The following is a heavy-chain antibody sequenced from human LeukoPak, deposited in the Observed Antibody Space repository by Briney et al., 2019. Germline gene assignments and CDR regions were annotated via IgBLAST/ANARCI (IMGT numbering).Heavy chain of an antibody. V-gene: IGHV3-23*01. D-gene: IGHD6-19*01. J-gene: IGHJ3*02. Sequence: PGGSLRLSCAASGFTFSSYAMSWVRQALGKGLEWVSAISGSGGSTYYADSVKGRFTISRDNSKNTLYLQMNSLRAEDTAVYYCAKGLEQWLVPAAFDIWGQGTMVTVSS. CDR2: ISGSGGST. CDR1: GFTFSSYA. CDR3: AKGLEQWLVPAAFDI.